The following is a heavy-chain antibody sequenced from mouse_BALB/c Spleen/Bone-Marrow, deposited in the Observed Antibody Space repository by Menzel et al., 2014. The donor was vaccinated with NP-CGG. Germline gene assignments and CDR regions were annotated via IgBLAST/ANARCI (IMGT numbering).Heavy chain of an antibody. CDR1: GYTFTSYY. CDR2: INPSNGGA. D-gene: IGHD1-1*01. Sequence: VQLQQSGAELVKPGASVKLSCKASGYTFTSYYMYWVKQRPGQGLEWIGEINPSNGGANFNEKFKSKATLTVDKSSSHGFIQTKKLDTGESWVYYWSKRGYSPFAYWGQGTLVTVSA. CDR3: SKRGYSPFAY. V-gene: IGHV1S120*01. J-gene: IGHJ3*01.